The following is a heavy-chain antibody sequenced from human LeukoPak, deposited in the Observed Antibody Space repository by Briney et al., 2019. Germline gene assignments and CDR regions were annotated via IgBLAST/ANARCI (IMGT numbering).Heavy chain of an antibody. CDR1: GGSISSYW. D-gene: IGHD3-22*01. CDR2: VYYSGST. V-gene: IGHV4-59*12. J-gene: IGHJ4*02. Sequence: PSETLSLTCTVSGGSISSYWWSWIRQPPGKGPECIGYVYYSGSTNYNPSLKSRVTISVDTSKNQFSLKLSSVTAADTAVYYCVTYYFDSSGPKKNYWGQGTLVTVSS. CDR3: VTYYFDSSGPKKNY.